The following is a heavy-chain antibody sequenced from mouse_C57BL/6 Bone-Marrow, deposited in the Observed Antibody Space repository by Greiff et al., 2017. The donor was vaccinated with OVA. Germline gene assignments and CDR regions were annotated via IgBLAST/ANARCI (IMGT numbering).Heavy chain of an antibody. CDR3: AREGSSHWCAY. CDR1: GFTFSSYA. J-gene: IGHJ3*01. V-gene: IGHV5-4*01. Sequence: EVQGVESGGGLVKPGGSLKLSCAASGFTFSSYAMSWVRQTPEKRLEWVATISDGGSYTYYPDNVKGRFTISRDNAKNNLYLQMSHLKSKDTAMYYCAREGSSHWCAYWGQGTLVTVSA. CDR2: ISDGGSYT. D-gene: IGHD1-1*01.